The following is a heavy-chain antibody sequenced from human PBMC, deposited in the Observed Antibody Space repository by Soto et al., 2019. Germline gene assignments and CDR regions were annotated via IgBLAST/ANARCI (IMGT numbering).Heavy chain of an antibody. D-gene: IGHD2-2*01. V-gene: IGHV1-46*01. CDR3: ARRNCKSTSCFFDY. CDR2: INPGGDST. Sequence: GASVKVSCKASGYTFTSYYMHWVLQAPGQGLEWMGIINPGGDSTSYAQKFQGRVSMTRDTSTSTIYMELSSLRYEDTAVYYCARRNCKSTSCFFDYWGQGTLVTVSS. CDR1: GYTFTSYY. J-gene: IGHJ4*02.